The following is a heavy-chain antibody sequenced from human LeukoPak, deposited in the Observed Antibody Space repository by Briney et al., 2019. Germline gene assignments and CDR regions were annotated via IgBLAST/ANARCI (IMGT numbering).Heavy chain of an antibody. CDR3: ARPDSGYDSGWYFDL. Sequence: SETLSLTCTVSGYSISSGYYWGWIRQPPGKGLEWIGSIYHSGSTYYNPSLKSRVTISVDTSKNQFSLKLSSVTAADTAVYYCARPDSGYDSGWYFDLWGRGTLVTVSS. CDR1: GYSISSGYY. V-gene: IGHV4-38-2*02. CDR2: IYHSGST. J-gene: IGHJ2*01. D-gene: IGHD5-12*01.